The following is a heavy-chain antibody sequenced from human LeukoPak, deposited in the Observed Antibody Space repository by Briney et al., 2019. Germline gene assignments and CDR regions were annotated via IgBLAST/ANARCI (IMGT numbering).Heavy chain of an antibody. J-gene: IGHJ4*02. CDR2: IISRTSGGAT. CDR1: GFSFSHAW. Sequence: GGSLRLSCTASGFSFSHAWMRWVRQAPGKGLEWVGRIISRTSGGATDYAAPVKGRFTISRDDSQNTLYLQMNSLKIEDTAIYYWTTYRYSNDVTGYSYFDYWGQGIPVTVSS. D-gene: IGHD3-9*01. V-gene: IGHV3-15*01. CDR3: TTYRYSNDVTGYSYFDY.